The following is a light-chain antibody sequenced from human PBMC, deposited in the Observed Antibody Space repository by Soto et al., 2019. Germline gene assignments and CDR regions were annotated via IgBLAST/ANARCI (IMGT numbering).Light chain of an antibody. J-gene: IGLJ2*01. CDR2: RNN. CDR1: SSNIGSNY. Sequence: QSALTQPASASGTPGQRVTISCSGSSSNIGSNYVYWYQQLPGTAPKLLIYRNNQRPSGVPDRFSGSKSGTSASLAISGLRSEDEADYYCAAWDDSLSAVVFGGGT. CDR3: AAWDDSLSAVV. V-gene: IGLV1-47*01.